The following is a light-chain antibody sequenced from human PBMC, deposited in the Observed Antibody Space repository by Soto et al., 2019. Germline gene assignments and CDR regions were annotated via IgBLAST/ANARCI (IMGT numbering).Light chain of an antibody. CDR1: QNISVW. Sequence: DIPMTQSPSTLSASVGDGVTITCRASQNISVWLAWYQQRPGKAPKILIYDASSLETGVPSRFSGSGSGTEFTLTIRSLQPDDFATYYCHQYDSTSPTFGQGTKLEIK. CDR2: DAS. V-gene: IGKV1-5*01. J-gene: IGKJ2*01. CDR3: HQYDSTSPT.